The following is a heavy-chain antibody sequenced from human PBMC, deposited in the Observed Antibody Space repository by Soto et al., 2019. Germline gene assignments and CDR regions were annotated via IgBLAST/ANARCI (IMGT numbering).Heavy chain of an antibody. D-gene: IGHD3-3*01. V-gene: IGHV1-69*06. J-gene: IGHJ6*02. CDR2: IIPIFGTA. Sequence: QVKLVQSWAEVKKPGSSVKVSCKASGGTFSSYAISWVRQAPGQGLEWMGGIIPIFGTANYAQKVQGRVTISADKSTSTAYMELSSVRSEDTAVYYCARGRKAEPKYYGFWSGDYCYYGMDVWGQGPTVTVSS. CDR3: ARGRKAEPKYYGFWSGDYCYYGMDV. CDR1: GGTFSSYA.